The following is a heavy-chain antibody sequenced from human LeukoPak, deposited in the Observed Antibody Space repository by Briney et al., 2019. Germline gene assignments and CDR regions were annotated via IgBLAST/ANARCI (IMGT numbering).Heavy chain of an antibody. D-gene: IGHD6-13*01. V-gene: IGHV3-7*03. CDR3: AREAWTAAGLDY. Sequence: GGSLRLSCAASGFTCSSYWMSWVRQAPGKGLEWVANIKQDGSEKYYVDSVKGRFTISRDNAKNSLYLQMNSLRAEDTAVYYCAREAWTAAGLDYWGQGTLVTVSS. CDR1: GFTCSSYW. CDR2: IKQDGSEK. J-gene: IGHJ4*02.